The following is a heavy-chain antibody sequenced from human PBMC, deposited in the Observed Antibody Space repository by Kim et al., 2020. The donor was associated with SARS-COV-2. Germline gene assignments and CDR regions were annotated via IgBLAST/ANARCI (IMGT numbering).Heavy chain of an antibody. Sequence: SETLSLTCSVSGGSISRDYWSWIRQPPGKGLEWIGYFHYSDNTKYNPSLKGRVTISLDASKRQFSLRLSSVTAADTGVYDCAYGSGSYYYVFWGQGNLVT. V-gene: IGHV4-59*01. J-gene: IGHJ4*02. CDR3: AYGSGSYYYVF. CDR1: GGSISRDY. D-gene: IGHD3-10*01. CDR2: FHYSDNT.